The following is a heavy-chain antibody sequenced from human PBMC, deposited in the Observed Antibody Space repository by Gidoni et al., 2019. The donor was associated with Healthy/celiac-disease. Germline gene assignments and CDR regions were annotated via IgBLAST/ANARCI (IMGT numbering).Heavy chain of an antibody. CDR3: ARGGRTTDYYFDY. CDR1: GCSISSYY. J-gene: IGHJ4*02. V-gene: IGHV4-59*01. CDR2: IYYSGST. D-gene: IGHD1-26*01. Sequence: QVQLQESGPGLVKPSETLFLTCTVSGCSISSYYWSWIRQPPGKGLGWIGYIYYSGSTNYNPSLKSRVTISVDTSKSQFSLKLSSVTAADTAVYYCARGGRTTDYYFDYWGQGTLVTVSS.